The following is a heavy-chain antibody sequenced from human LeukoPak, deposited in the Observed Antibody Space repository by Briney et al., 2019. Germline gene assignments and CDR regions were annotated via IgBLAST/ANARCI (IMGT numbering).Heavy chain of an antibody. CDR3: ARGRRRYNWNESFDY. Sequence: SETLSLTCAVYGGSFSGYYWSWVRQPTGKGLEWLGEINHSGSTNYNPSLKSRVTISVDTSKNQFSLKLSSVTAADTAVYYCARGRRRYNWNESFDYWGQGTLVTVSS. D-gene: IGHD1-1*01. CDR2: INHSGST. J-gene: IGHJ4*02. V-gene: IGHV4-34*01. CDR1: GGSFSGYY.